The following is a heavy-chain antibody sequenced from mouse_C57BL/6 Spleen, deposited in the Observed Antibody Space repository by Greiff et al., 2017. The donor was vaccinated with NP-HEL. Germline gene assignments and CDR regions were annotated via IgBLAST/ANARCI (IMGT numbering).Heavy chain of an antibody. CDR1: GYTFTSYW. J-gene: IGHJ2*01. CDR2: IDPSDSYT. Sequence: VQLQQPGAELVKPGASVKLSCKASGYTFTSYWMQWVKQRPGQGLEWIGEIDPSDSYTNYNQKFKGKATLTVDTSSSTAYMQLSSLTSEDSAVYYCARGGGSRDFDYWGQGTTLTVSS. CDR3: ARGGGSRDFDY. D-gene: IGHD1-1*01. V-gene: IGHV1-50*01.